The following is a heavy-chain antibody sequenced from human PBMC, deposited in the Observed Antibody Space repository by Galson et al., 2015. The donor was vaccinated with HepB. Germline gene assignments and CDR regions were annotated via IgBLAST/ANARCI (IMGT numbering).Heavy chain of an antibody. J-gene: IGHJ6*02. CDR2: ISAYNGNT. CDR3: ARDQRWSSGSYFHYYYGMDV. V-gene: IGHV1-18*04. Sequence: SVKVSCKASGYTFTSYGISWVRQAPGQGLEWMGWISAYNGNTNYAQKLQDRVTMTTDTSTSTAYMELRSLRSDDTAVYYCARDQRWSSGSYFHYYYGMDVWGQGTTVTVSS. D-gene: IGHD1-26*01. CDR1: GYTFTSYG.